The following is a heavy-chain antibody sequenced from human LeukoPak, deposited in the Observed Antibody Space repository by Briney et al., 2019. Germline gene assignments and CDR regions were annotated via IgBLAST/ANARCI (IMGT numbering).Heavy chain of an antibody. J-gene: IGHJ4*02. CDR2: IGAGGTFT. CDR1: GFTFSSYA. D-gene: IGHD3-10*01. Sequence: TGGSLRLSCTASGFTFSSYAMNWVRQAPGKGLEWVSGIGAGGTFTYYADSVKGRFTIFRDNSRNTLYLQMNSLRAEDTAVYYCAKDYGSGSYYNVPYWGQGTLVTVSS. V-gene: IGHV3-23*01. CDR3: AKDYGSGSYYNVPY.